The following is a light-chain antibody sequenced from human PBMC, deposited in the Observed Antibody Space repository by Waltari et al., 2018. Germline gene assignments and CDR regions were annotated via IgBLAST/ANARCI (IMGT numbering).Light chain of an antibody. J-gene: IGKJ1*01. Sequence: DIQMTQSPSSLSASVGDRVSITCRATQYISRYLNWYQQKPGEAPKLLLYEASSSQSGVPSRFSGSGSGTHFTLTISSLQPEDFAIYYCQQSYSSPWTFGQVTKVEI. CDR3: QQSYSSPWT. CDR2: EAS. V-gene: IGKV1-39*01. CDR1: QYISRY.